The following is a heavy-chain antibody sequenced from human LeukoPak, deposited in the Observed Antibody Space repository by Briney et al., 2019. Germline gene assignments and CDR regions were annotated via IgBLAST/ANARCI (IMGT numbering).Heavy chain of an antibody. V-gene: IGHV1-8*01. CDR3: ARVLDDYTEIDY. CDR2: MNPNSGNT. Sequence: ASVKVSCKASGYTFTSYDINWVRQATGQGLEWMGWMNPNSGNTGYAQKFQGRVTMTRNPSISKAYMELSRLRSEDTAVYYCARVLDDYTEIDYWGQGTLVTVSS. CDR1: GYTFTSYD. J-gene: IGHJ4*02. D-gene: IGHD4-11*01.